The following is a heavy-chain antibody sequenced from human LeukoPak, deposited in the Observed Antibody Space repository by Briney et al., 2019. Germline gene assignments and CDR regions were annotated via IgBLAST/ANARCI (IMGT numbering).Heavy chain of an antibody. J-gene: IGHJ4*02. Sequence: SETLSLTCAVYGGSFSGYYWSGIRQPPGKGLEWIGEINHSGSTNYNPSLKSRVTISVDTSKNQFSLKLSSVTAADTAVYYCARRTYTMIVVVIPSILLYYFDYWGQGTLVTVSS. D-gene: IGHD3-22*01. CDR3: ARRTYTMIVVVIPSILLYYFDY. CDR2: INHSGST. V-gene: IGHV4-34*01. CDR1: GGSFSGYY.